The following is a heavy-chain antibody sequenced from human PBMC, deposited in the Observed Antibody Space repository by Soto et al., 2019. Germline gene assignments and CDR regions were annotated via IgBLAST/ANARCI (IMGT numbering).Heavy chain of an antibody. V-gene: IGHV3-66*04. J-gene: IGHJ6*02. D-gene: IGHD6-19*01. CDR3: ARQLPYYSLSSGYDSSYGTDV. CDR2: IYRGGST. CDR1: GGSLSGYY. Sequence: PSETLSLTCAVYGGSLSGYYWTWVRQAPGKGLEWVSLIYRGGSTYYADSVKGRFTISRDSSKNTLYLQMNSLRADDTALYYCARQLPYYSLSSGYDSSYGTDVWGPGPTVTVAS.